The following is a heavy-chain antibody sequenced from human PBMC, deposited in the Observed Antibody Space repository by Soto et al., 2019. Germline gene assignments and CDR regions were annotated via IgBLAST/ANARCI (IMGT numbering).Heavy chain of an antibody. J-gene: IGHJ4*02. Sequence: QVQLVQSGAEVKKPGSSVKVSCKASGGNFSSYAISWVRQAPGHGLEWMCGIIPIFGTANYAQKFQGRAAITADKSTSTAYMELRSLRSEDTALYYCTSGWETVRTTTPFAYWGQGTLVTVSS. D-gene: IGHD1-26*01. V-gene: IGHV1-69*06. CDR1: GGNFSSYA. CDR3: TSGWETVRTTTPFAY. CDR2: IIPIFGTA.